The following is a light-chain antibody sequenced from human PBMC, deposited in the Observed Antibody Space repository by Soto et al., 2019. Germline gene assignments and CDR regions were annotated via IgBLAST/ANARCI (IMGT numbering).Light chain of an antibody. CDR1: SSNIGHNY. CDR2: DNN. J-gene: IGLJ3*02. V-gene: IGLV1-51*01. Sequence: QSVLTQPPSVSAAPGQTVTISCSGSSSNIGHNYVSWYQQLPGTAPKLLIYDNNERPSAIPDRFSGSKSGTSATLGITGLPTGDEADYYCGTWDSSLSAGVFGGGTKLTVL. CDR3: GTWDSSLSAGV.